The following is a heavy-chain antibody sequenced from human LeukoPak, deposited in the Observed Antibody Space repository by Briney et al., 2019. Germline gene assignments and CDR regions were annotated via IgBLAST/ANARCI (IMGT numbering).Heavy chain of an antibody. V-gene: IGHV3-49*04. CDR3: TRAEYSSSLAPSEYYYYYYYMDV. D-gene: IGHD6-6*01. Sequence: PGGSLRLSCTASGFTFGDYAMSWVRQAPGKGLEWVGFIRSKAYGGTTEYAASVKGRFTISRDDSKSIAYLQMNSLKTEDTAVYYCTRAEYSSSLAPSEYYYYYYYMDVWGKGTTVTVSS. CDR2: IRSKAYGGTT. CDR1: GFTFGDYA. J-gene: IGHJ6*03.